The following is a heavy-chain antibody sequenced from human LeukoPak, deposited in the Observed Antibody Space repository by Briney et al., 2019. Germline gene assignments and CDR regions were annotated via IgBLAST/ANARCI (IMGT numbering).Heavy chain of an antibody. CDR3: AREGYTNGWYRN. V-gene: IGHV3-53*01. CDR1: GFIVSSNY. CDR2: IFSSGST. Sequence: GGSLRLSCAASGFIVSSNYMSWVRQAPGKGLEWVSVIFSSGSTYYADSVKGRFTISRDNSKNTLYLQMNSLRAEDTAVYFCAREGYTNGWYRNWGQGTLVAVSS. J-gene: IGHJ4*02. D-gene: IGHD6-19*01.